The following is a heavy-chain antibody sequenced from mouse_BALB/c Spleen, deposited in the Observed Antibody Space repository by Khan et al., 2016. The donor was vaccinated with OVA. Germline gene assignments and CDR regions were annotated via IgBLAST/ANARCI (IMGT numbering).Heavy chain of an antibody. CDR3: KERGGYALDY. V-gene: IGHV14-4*02. CDR1: DFNIKDYY. CDR2: IDPENGNT. Sequence: VQLQQSGAELVRSGASVKLSCTASDFNIKDYYINWVKQRPEQGLEWIGWIDPENGNTEYAPKFQGKATMTAATSSNTAYVQLHSLTSEDTAVYYGKERGGYALDYWGQGTAVTVSS. J-gene: IGHJ4*01.